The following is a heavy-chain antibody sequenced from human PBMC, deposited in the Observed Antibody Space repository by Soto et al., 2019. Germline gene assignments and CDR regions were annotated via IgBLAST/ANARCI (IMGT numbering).Heavy chain of an antibody. Sequence: SETLSLTCTVSGGSISSYYWSWIRQPPGKGLEWIGYIYYSGSTNYNPSLKSRVTISVDTSKNQFSLKLSSVTAADTAVYYCARGLGFLEWSRGPDYFDYWGQGTLVTVSS. V-gene: IGHV4-59*01. CDR3: ARGLGFLEWSRGPDYFDY. CDR1: GGSISSYY. CDR2: IYYSGST. D-gene: IGHD3-3*01. J-gene: IGHJ4*02.